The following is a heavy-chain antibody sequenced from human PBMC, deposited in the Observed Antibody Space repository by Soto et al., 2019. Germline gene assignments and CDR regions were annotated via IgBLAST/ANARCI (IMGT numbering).Heavy chain of an antibody. CDR3: ARLSRPNYYDTSGFFKDNWFDP. CDR1: GGTFNSYD. D-gene: IGHD3-22*01. J-gene: IGHJ5*02. Sequence: GASVKVSCKASGGTFNSYDINWVRQAPGQGREWMGGIIPIVETPKYAQKFQGRVTITADESTNTVYMELSSLRSEDTAMYYCARLSRPNYYDTSGFFKDNWFDPWGQGTLVTVS. V-gene: IGHV1-69*13. CDR2: IIPIVETP.